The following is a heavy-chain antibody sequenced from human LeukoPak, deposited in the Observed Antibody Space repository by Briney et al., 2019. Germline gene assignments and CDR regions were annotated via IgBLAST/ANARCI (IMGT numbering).Heavy chain of an antibody. D-gene: IGHD3-3*01. CDR3: ARDELRLGQGPEESDY. J-gene: IGHJ4*02. CDR2: ISAYNGHT. CDR1: GYSFTTYG. Sequence: ASVKVSCKAAGYSFTTYGITWVRRAPGQGLEWVGWISAYNGHTDYAQNLQDRVTMTTDTSTSTAYMELRSLRSDDTAVYFCARDELRLGQGPEESDYWGQGTLVTVSS. V-gene: IGHV1-18*01.